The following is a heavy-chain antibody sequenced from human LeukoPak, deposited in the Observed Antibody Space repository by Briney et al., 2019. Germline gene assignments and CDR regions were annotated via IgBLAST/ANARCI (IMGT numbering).Heavy chain of an antibody. Sequence: PGGSLRLSCAASGFTFSSYAMSWVRQAPGKGLEWVSAISGSGGSTYYADSVKGRFTISRDNSKNTLYLQMNSLRAEDTAVYYCANARTRITMIVVVTLDYWGQGTLVTVSS. V-gene: IGHV3-23*01. J-gene: IGHJ4*02. CDR2: ISGSGGST. CDR1: GFTFSSYA. D-gene: IGHD3-22*01. CDR3: ANARTRITMIVVVTLDY.